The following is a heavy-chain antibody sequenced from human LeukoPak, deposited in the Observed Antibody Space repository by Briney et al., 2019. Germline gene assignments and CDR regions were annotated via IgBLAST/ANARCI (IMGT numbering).Heavy chain of an antibody. CDR1: GGSISSYY. D-gene: IGHD2-8*01. V-gene: IGHV4-39*07. Sequence: PSETLSLTCTVSGGSISSYYWGWIRQPPGKGLEWIGSIYYSGSTYYNPSLKSRVTISVDTSKNQFSLKLSSVTAADTAVYYCARVGGPIVLMVYDFDYWGQGTLVTVSS. CDR3: ARVGGPIVLMVYDFDY. CDR2: IYYSGST. J-gene: IGHJ4*02.